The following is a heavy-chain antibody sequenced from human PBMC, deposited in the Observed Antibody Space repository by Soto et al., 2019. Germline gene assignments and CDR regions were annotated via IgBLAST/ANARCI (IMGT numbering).Heavy chain of an antibody. CDR3: ARGRFLEWLSTFYYFAMDV. V-gene: IGHV1-18*04. D-gene: IGHD3-3*01. Sequence: ASVKVSCKASVYTFTSYGINWVRQAPGQGLEWMGWISAYNGNTDYAQKLQGRVTMTTDTSTSTAYLELRSLRSDDTAVYYCARGRFLEWLSTFYYFAMDVWGQGTTVTAP. CDR2: ISAYNGNT. CDR1: VYTFTSYG. J-gene: IGHJ6*02.